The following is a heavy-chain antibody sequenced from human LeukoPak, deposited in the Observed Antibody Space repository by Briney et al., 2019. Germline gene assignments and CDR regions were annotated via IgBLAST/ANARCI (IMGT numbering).Heavy chain of an antibody. D-gene: IGHD6-6*01. CDR1: GFTFDDYA. J-gene: IGHJ4*02. CDR2: ISWNSGSI. Sequence: PGRSLRLSCAASGFTFDDYAMHWVRQAPGKGLEWVSGISWNSGSIGYADSVKGRFTISRDNAKNSLYLQMNSLRAEDMALYYCAKDKARQLAGPLDYWGQGTLVTVSS. CDR3: AKDKARQLAGPLDY. V-gene: IGHV3-9*03.